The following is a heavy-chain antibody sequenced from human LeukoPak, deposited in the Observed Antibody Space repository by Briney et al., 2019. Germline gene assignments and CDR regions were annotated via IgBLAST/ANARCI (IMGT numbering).Heavy chain of an antibody. CDR3: ARDSMSSGYYFGLDY. Sequence: GGSLRLSCAVSGFTVSSKYMSWVRQAPGKGLEWVSVIYSGGTTYYADSVKGRFTISRDISKNTLYHQMNSLRAEDTAVYYCARDSMSSGYYFGLDYWGQGTLVTVSS. V-gene: IGHV3-66*01. J-gene: IGHJ4*02. D-gene: IGHD3-22*01. CDR2: IYSGGTT. CDR1: GFTVSSKY.